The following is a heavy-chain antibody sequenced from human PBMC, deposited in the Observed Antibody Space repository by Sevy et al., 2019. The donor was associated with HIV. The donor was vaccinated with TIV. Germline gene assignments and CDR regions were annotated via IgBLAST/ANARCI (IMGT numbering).Heavy chain of an antibody. J-gene: IGHJ6*02. D-gene: IGHD4-17*01. CDR3: ARDHEKDGDLGDYYYYAMDV. Sequence: GGSLRLSCAASGFTLSDYYMSWIRQAPGKGLQWISYISSSSDTIYYADSVKGRFTISRDNAKNSLYPEMNSLRVEDTAVYYCARDHEKDGDLGDYYYYAMDVWGQGTTVTVSS. CDR2: ISSSSDTI. V-gene: IGHV3-11*01. CDR1: GFTLSDYY.